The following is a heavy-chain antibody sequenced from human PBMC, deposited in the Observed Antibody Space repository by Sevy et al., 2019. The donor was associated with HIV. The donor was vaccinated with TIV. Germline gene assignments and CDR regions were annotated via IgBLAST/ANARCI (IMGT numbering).Heavy chain of an antibody. D-gene: IGHD3-22*01. CDR1: GGSITSGGYY. CDR3: VRDKNYYDSSGFYRGFFDS. V-gene: IGHV4-31*03. J-gene: IGHJ4*02. Sequence: TLSLTCTVSGGSITSGGYYWSWIRQHPGKGLEWIGYVYYTGSTYYSPSLKSRVTMSVDTSKNQFSLRLTSVTAADTAVYYCVRDKNYYDSSGFYRGFFDSWGQGTLVTVSS. CDR2: VYYTGST.